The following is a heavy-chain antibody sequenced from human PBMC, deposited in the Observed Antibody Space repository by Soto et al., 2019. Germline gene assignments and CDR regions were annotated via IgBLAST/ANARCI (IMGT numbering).Heavy chain of an antibody. J-gene: IGHJ6*02. CDR3: ARDLEYGDRYGMDV. D-gene: IGHD4-17*01. CDR2: ISTTDTYL. V-gene: IGHV3-21*01. CDR1: GFTFSSHS. Sequence: EVQLVESGGGLVKPGGSLRLSCAASGFTFSSHSMNWVRQAPGKGLEWVSSISTTDTYLYYADSVKGRFTISRDNAKNSLYLQMNSLRADDTAVYYCARDLEYGDRYGMDVWGQGTSVTVSS.